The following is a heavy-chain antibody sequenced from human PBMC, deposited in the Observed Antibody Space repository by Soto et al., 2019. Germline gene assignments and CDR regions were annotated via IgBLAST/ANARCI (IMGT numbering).Heavy chain of an antibody. CDR2: IYYSGST. D-gene: IGHD6-6*01. J-gene: IGHJ6*03. CDR1: GGFISSGGYY. V-gene: IGHV4-31*03. CDR3: ARDGKEYSSSSDYYYYYMDV. Sequence: QVQLQESGPGLVKPSQTLSLTCTVSGGFISSGGYYWSWIRQHPGKGLEWIGYIYYSGSTYYNPSPQSRVTISVDTSKNQLSLKLSSVTAADTAVYYCARDGKEYSSSSDYYYYYMDVWGKGSTVTVSS.